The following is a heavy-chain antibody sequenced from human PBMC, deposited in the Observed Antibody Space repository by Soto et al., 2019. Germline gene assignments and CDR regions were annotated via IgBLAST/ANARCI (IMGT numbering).Heavy chain of an antibody. CDR3: ARDKAILAVLPILYYYYYGMDV. V-gene: IGHV3-48*03. D-gene: IGHD1-26*01. J-gene: IGHJ6*02. CDR1: GFTFSSYE. CDR2: ISSSGSTI. Sequence: PGGSLRLSCAASGFTFSSYEMNWFRQAPGKGLEWVSYISSSGSTIYYADSVKGRFTMSSDNATNSLYLQMNSLRAEDTPVYYCARDKAILAVLPILYYYYYGMDVWGQVTTVTVP.